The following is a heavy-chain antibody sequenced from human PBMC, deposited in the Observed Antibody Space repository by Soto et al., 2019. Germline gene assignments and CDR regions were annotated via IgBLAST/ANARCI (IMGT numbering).Heavy chain of an antibody. CDR1: GYTFTSYD. CDR2: MNPNSGNT. Sequence: GASVKVSCKASGYTFTSYDINWVRQATGQGLEWVGWMNPNSGNTGYAQKFQGRVTMTRNTSISTAYMELSSLRSEDTAVYYCARVLVEGCCSSTSCPQDYYYMDVWGKGTTVTVSS. V-gene: IGHV1-8*01. J-gene: IGHJ6*03. D-gene: IGHD2-2*01. CDR3: ARVLVEGCCSSTSCPQDYYYMDV.